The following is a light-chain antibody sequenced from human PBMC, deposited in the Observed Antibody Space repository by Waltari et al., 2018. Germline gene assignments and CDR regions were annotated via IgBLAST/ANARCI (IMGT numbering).Light chain of an antibody. CDR3: QQRISWPLIA. J-gene: IGKJ3*01. CDR1: QSVSTY. CDR2: DAS. Sequence: EIVLTQSPATLSLSPGERATLSCRASQSVSTYLAWYQQKPGQAPRLLIYDASNRAAGSPARFSGSGSGTDFTLTISSLEPEDFAVYYCQQRISWPLIAFGPGTKVEI. V-gene: IGKV3-11*01.